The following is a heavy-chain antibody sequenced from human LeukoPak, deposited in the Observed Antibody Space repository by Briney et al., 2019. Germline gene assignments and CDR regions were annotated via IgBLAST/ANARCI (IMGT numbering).Heavy chain of an antibody. V-gene: IGHV3-30*04. CDR1: GFTFSSYA. CDR3: ARDSSGYYRHFDY. CDR2: ISYDGSNK. J-gene: IGHJ4*02. D-gene: IGHD3-22*01. Sequence: PGRSLRLSCAASGFTFSSYAMHWVRQAPGKGLEWVAVISYDGSNKYYADSVKGRFTISRDNSKNTLYLQMNSLRAEDTAVYYCARDSSGYYRHFDYWGQGTLVTVSS.